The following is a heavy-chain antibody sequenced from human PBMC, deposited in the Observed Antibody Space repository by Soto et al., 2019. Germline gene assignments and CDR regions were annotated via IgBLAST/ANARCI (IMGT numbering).Heavy chain of an antibody. Sequence: EVQLLESGGRLVQPGQSLRLSCAASPVGFSGLGMSWVRQAPGKGLEWVSTIDNSGTRTHYADSVKGRFTISRDTSKYTLDLQMDYLRAEDTALYHCVSWLSAHFDYWGWGTLVTVSS. D-gene: IGHD6-19*01. CDR2: IDNSGTRT. V-gene: IGHV3-23*05. CDR1: PVGFSGLG. J-gene: IGHJ4*02. CDR3: VSWLSAHFDY.